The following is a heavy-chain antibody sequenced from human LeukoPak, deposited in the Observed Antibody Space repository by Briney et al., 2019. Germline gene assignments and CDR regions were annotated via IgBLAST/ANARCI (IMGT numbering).Heavy chain of an antibody. D-gene: IGHD6-19*01. J-gene: IGHJ6*02. CDR1: GYTFTSYG. Sequence: GASVKVSCKASGYTFTSYGISWVRQAPGQGLEWMGWISAYNGNTNYAQKLHGRVTMTTDTSTSTAYMELRSLRSDDTAVYYCARDGIAVAGTNYYYGMDVWGQGTTVTVSS. CDR3: ARDGIAVAGTNYYYGMDV. CDR2: ISAYNGNT. V-gene: IGHV1-18*01.